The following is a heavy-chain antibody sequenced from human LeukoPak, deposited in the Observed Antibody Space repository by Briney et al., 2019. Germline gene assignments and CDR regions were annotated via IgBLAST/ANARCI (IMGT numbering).Heavy chain of an antibody. J-gene: IGHJ4*02. CDR3: ARAEGIAAAGNFDY. CDR1: GFTFSSYA. D-gene: IGHD6-13*01. V-gene: IGHV3-30*04. CDR2: ISYDGSNK. Sequence: GGSLRLSCAASGFTFSSYAMHWVRQAPGKGLEWVAVISYDGSNKYYADSVKGRFTISRDNSKNTLYLQMNSLRAEDTAVYYCARAEGIAAAGNFDYWGQGTLVTVSS.